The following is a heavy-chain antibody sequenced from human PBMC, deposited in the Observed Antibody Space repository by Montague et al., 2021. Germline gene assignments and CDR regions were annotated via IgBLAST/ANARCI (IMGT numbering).Heavy chain of an antibody. CDR3: ARNLASAAPEAFDI. J-gene: IGHJ3*02. D-gene: IGHD6-13*01. CDR2: ITLDGSST. Sequence: SLRLSCAASGFSFSSYWMHWVRQAPGKGLLWVSRITLDGSSTTFADSVKGRFTTSRDNSKATLYLQMNSLRVEDTAEYYCARNLASAAPEAFDIWGQGTMDTVSS. CDR1: GFSFSSYW. V-gene: IGHV3-74*01.